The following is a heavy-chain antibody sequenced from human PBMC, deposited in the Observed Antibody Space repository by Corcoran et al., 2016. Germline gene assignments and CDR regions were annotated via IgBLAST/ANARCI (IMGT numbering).Heavy chain of an antibody. D-gene: IGHD5-18*01. CDR3: ARGGARLIQRWLSFDY. CDR2: INPSGGST. J-gene: IGHJ4*02. V-gene: IGHV1-46*01. Sequence: QVQLVQSGAEVKKPGASVKVSCKASGYTFTSYYMHWVRQAPGQGLEWMGIINPSGGSTSYAQKFQGRVTMTRDTSTSTVYMELSSLRSEDTAVYYCARGGARLIQRWLSFDYWGQGTLVTVSS. CDR1: GYTFTSYY.